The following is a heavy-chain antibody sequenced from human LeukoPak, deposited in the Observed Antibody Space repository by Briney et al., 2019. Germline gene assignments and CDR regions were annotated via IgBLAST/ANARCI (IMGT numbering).Heavy chain of an antibody. V-gene: IGHV1-69*06. J-gene: IGHJ6*04. Sequence: SVTVSCKASGGTFSSYAISWVRQAPGKGLEWMGGIIPIFGTANYAQKFQGRVTITADKSTSTAYMELSSLRSEDTAVYYCARGRGYYYGWGSYSYYGMDVWGKGTTVTVSS. CDR1: GGTFSSYA. CDR3: ARGRGYYYGWGSYSYYGMDV. D-gene: IGHD3-10*01. CDR2: IIPIFGTA.